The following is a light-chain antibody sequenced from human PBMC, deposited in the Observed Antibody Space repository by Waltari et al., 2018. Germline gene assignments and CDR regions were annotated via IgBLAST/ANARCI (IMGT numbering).Light chain of an antibody. Sequence: QLVLTQSPSASASLGASVKLSCTLSSGHSNYAITWHQQETGKGPRHLMRVNSDGSHSKGDGIPYRVSGSSSGAERYLFIASLQSEEEADYYCQTWDTGRGVFGGWTKLTVL. V-gene: IGLV4-69*01. J-gene: IGLJ3*02. CDR3: QTWDTGRGV. CDR1: SGHSNYA. CDR2: VNSDGSH.